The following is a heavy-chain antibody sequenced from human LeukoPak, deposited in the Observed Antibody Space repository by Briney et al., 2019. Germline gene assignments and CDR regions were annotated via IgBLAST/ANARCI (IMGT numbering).Heavy chain of an antibody. CDR1: GGSISNSIDY. J-gene: IGHJ6*03. V-gene: IGHV4-39*01. D-gene: IGHD2-15*01. CDR2: IYYSGST. Sequence: SETLSLTCTVSGGSISNSIDYWGWVRQPPGKGLEWIGSIYYSGSTYYNPSLKSRVTISVDTSKNQFSLKLSSVTAADTAVYYCARVVPSYMDVWGKGTTATVSS. CDR3: ARVVPSYMDV.